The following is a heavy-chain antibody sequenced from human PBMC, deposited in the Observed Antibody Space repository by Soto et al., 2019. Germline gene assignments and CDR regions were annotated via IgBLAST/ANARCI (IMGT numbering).Heavy chain of an antibody. D-gene: IGHD6-19*01. V-gene: IGHV3-30*18. CDR1: GFTFSSYG. CDR3: AKDHSGWYYYYYGMDV. Sequence: QVQLVESGGGVVQPGRSLRLSCAASGFTFSSYGMHWVRQAPGKGLEWVAVISYDGSNKYYADSVKGRFTISRDNSKNTLYLQMNSLRAEDTAGYYWAKDHSGWYYYYYGMDVWGQGTTVPVSS. CDR2: ISYDGSNK. J-gene: IGHJ6*02.